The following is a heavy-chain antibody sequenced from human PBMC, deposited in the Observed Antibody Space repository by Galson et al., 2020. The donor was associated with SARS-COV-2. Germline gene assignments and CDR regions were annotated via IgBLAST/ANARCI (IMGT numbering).Heavy chain of an antibody. Sequence: SQTLSLTCSVSGGSISSGSYYRTWIRQPAGKGLEWIGRIYTSGSTNYSPSLNSRVTMSLDTSKNQFSLKLSSVTAADTAVYYCARVDYGGNRRYFDYWGQGTLVTVSS. D-gene: IGHD4-17*01. CDR2: IYTSGST. J-gene: IGHJ4*02. V-gene: IGHV4-61*02. CDR3: ARVDYGGNRRYFDY. CDR1: GGSISSGSYY.